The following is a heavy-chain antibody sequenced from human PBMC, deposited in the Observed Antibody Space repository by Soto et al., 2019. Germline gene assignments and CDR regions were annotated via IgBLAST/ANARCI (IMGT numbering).Heavy chain of an antibody. CDR1: GSTFPGYY. CDR2: INPNSGGT. J-gene: IGHJ3*02. D-gene: IGHD2-15*01. Sequence: ASVPVSCPASGSTFPGYYMHWVRQAPGQGLEWMGWINPNSGGTNYAQKFQGWVTMTRDTSISTAYMELSRLRSDDTAVYYCASGGGAAPGLDIWGQGTMVTVSS. CDR3: ASGGGAAPGLDI. V-gene: IGHV1-2*04.